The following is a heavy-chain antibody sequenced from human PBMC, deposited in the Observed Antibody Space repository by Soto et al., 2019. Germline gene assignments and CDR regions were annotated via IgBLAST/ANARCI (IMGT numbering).Heavy chain of an antibody. D-gene: IGHD6-6*01. CDR2: INPYNGAT. CDR1: GYTFTDYH. Sequence: QVQLVQSGAEVKKPGASVKVSCKASGYTFTDYHVHWVRQAPGQGLEWMGWINPYNGATNYAQKFQGRVSPTRDTSIRTAHLELNSLKSDDTAMYYCATTSGQYSGAWQKLDVWGQGTTVTVSS. J-gene: IGHJ6*02. V-gene: IGHV1-2*02. CDR3: ATTSGQYSGAWQKLDV.